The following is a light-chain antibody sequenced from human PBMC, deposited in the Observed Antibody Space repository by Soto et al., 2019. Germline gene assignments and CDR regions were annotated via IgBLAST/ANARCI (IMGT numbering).Light chain of an antibody. CDR1: SSDVGGYEF. J-gene: IGLJ1*01. V-gene: IGLV2-14*01. CDR2: DVS. Sequence: QSALTQPASVSGSPGQSTTISCTGTSSDVGGYEFVSWYQQHPDNAPRLIIYDVSDRPSGESSRFSGSKSANTASLTISGLQAEDEADYYCSSYTSSGTYVFGTGTKVTVL. CDR3: SSYTSSGTYV.